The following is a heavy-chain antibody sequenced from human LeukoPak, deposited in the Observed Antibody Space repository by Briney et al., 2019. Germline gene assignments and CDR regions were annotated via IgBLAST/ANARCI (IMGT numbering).Heavy chain of an antibody. Sequence: GGSLRLSCAASGFTFSSYAMSWVRQAPGKGLEWVSAISGSGGSTYYADSVKGRFTISRDNSKNTLYPQMNSLRAEDTAVYYCAKDTALVVPADPYYYYYYMDVWGKGTTVTVSS. J-gene: IGHJ6*03. V-gene: IGHV3-23*01. CDR1: GFTFSSYA. CDR3: AKDTALVVPADPYYYYYYMDV. CDR2: ISGSGGST. D-gene: IGHD2-2*01.